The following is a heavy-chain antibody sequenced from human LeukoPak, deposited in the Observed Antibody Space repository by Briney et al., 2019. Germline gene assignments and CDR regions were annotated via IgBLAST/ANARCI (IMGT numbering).Heavy chain of an antibody. CDR3: ARDNGDVLLWFGGGMDV. Sequence: PGGSLRLSCGASGFIFRSYGMHWVRQAPGEGLEWVAGIWYDGSNEDYADSVKGRFTISRDNSKNTLYLQMNSLRAEDTAVYYCARDNGDVLLWFGGGMDVWGQGTTVTVSS. V-gene: IGHV3-33*01. D-gene: IGHD3-10*01. J-gene: IGHJ6*02. CDR1: GFIFRSYG. CDR2: IWYDGSNE.